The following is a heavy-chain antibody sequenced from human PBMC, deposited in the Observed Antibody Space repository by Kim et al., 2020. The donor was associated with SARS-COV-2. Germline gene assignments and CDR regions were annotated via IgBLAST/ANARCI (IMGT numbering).Heavy chain of an antibody. V-gene: IGHV4-34*01. CDR2: VNHSGST. Sequence: SETLSLTCAVYGGSFSGYYWTWIRQPPGKGLEWIGEVNHSGSTNYNPSLKSRVTISADTSKNQFSLKLSSVTAADTAVYYCARVIRKMTMILVVATSESVHCDYWGQGSLVTVSP. D-gene: IGHD3-22*01. J-gene: IGHJ4*02. CDR1: GGSFSGYY. CDR3: ARVIRKMTMILVVATSESVHCDY.